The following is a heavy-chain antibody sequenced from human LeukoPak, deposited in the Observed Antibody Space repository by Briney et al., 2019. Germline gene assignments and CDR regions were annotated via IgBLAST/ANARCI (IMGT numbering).Heavy chain of an antibody. CDR1: GGSIGIYY. Sequence: PSETLSLTCTVSGGSIGIYYWNWIRQPAGKGLEWIGRIFTSGIANYNPSLKSRVTMSVDTSKNQFSLNLSSVTAADTAVYYCAREPTSGREPTSGRPLDYWGQGTLVTVSS. CDR3: AREPTSGREPTSGRPLDY. CDR2: IFTSGIA. D-gene: IGHD5-12*01. V-gene: IGHV4-4*07. J-gene: IGHJ4*02.